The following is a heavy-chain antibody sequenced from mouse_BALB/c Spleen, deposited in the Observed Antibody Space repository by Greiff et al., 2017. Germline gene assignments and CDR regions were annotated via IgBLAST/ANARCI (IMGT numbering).Heavy chain of an antibody. Sequence: EVKLVESGGGLVKPGGSLKLSCAASGFTFSSYAMSWVRQSPEKRLEWVAEISSGGSYTYYPDTVTGRFTISRDNAKNTLYLEMSSLRSEDTAMYYCARDQGITTGGPWFAYWGQGTLVTVSA. CDR1: GFTFSSYA. CDR3: ARDQGITTGGPWFAY. V-gene: IGHV5-9-4*01. J-gene: IGHJ3*01. D-gene: IGHD2-4*01. CDR2: ISSGGSYT.